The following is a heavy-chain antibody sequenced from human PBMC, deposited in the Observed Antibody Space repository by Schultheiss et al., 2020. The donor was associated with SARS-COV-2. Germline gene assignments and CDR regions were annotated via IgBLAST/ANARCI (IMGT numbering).Heavy chain of an antibody. J-gene: IGHJ4*02. V-gene: IGHV3-74*03. CDR2: IGLDNTDT. CDR1: GGSFTSDYW. D-gene: IGHD2-15*01. Sequence: LSLTCGVSGGSFTSDYWWIWVRQTPGKGLLWVSRIGLDNTDTTYADSVKGRFVISRDNSKNTLYLQMNNLRPEDTAIYYCARVVVATSKEEFDYWGRGALVTVSS. CDR3: ARVVVATSKEEFDY.